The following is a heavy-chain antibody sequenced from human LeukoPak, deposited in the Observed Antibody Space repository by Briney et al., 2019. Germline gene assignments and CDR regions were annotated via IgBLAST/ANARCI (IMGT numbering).Heavy chain of an antibody. Sequence: GGSLRLSCAASGFTSSSYSMNWVRQAPGKGLEWVSSISSSSSYIYYADSVKGRFTISRDNAKNSLYLQMNSLRAEDTAVYYCASYSSSSGDAFDIWGQGTMVTVSS. CDR3: ASYSSSSGDAFDI. V-gene: IGHV3-21*01. CDR1: GFTSSSYS. CDR2: ISSSSSYI. J-gene: IGHJ3*02. D-gene: IGHD6-6*01.